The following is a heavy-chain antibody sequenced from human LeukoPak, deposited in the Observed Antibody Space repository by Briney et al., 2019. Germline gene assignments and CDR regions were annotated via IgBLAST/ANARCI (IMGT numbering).Heavy chain of an antibody. V-gene: IGHV3-30-3*01. CDR2: ISYDGSNK. CDR1: GFTFSSYA. Sequence: GGSLRLSCAASGFTFSSYAMHWVRQAPGKGLEWVAVISYDGSNKYYADSVKGRFTISRDNSKNTLYLQMNSLRAEDTAVYYCARDRRMGSRYFDWSNFDYWGQGTLVTVSS. CDR3: ARDRRMGSRYFDWSNFDY. J-gene: IGHJ4*02. D-gene: IGHD3-9*01.